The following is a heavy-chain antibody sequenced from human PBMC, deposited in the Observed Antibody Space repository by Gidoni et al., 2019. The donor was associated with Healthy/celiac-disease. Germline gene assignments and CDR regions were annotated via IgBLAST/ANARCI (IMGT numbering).Heavy chain of an antibody. CDR1: GFTFTSSA. CDR2: IVVGSGNT. J-gene: IGHJ4*02. Sequence: QMQLVQSGPEVKKPGTSVKVSCKASGFTFTSSAVQWVRQARGQRLEWIGWIVVGSGNTNYAQKFQERVTITRDMSTSTAYMELSSLRSEDTAVYYCAAWSIAARPLDYWGQGTLVTVSS. CDR3: AAWSIAARPLDY. V-gene: IGHV1-58*01. D-gene: IGHD6-6*01.